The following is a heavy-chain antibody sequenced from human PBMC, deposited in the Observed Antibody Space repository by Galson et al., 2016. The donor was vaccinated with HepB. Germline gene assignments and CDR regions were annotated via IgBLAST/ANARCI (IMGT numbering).Heavy chain of an antibody. CDR3: VRAGVSAAGSADY. CDR1: GYPISSDYY. CDR2: IFHRGST. V-gene: IGHV4-38-2*02. D-gene: IGHD6-13*01. J-gene: IGHJ4*02. Sequence: SETLSLICSVSGYPISSDYYWGWIRQPPGKGLDWIGSIFHRGSTYYSPSVKSRVTMSADTSRNQFSLRLTSVTAADTAVYYCVRAGVSAAGSADYWGQGTLVTVSS.